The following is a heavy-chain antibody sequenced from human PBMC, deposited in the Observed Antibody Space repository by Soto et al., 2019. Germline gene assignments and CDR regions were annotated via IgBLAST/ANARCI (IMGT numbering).Heavy chain of an antibody. D-gene: IGHD1-26*01. CDR3: ARDPSFYSGRYYVDY. CDR1: GGSVSSSSYY. J-gene: IGHJ4*02. CDR2: VYYSGST. V-gene: IGHV4-39*02. Sequence: SETLSLTCTVSGGSVSSSSYYWGWVRQPPGKGLEWIGSVYYSGSTYYNPSLKSRVTISVDKSKNQFSLKLMSLTAADTAVYYCARDPSFYSGRYYVDYWGQGTLVTVSS.